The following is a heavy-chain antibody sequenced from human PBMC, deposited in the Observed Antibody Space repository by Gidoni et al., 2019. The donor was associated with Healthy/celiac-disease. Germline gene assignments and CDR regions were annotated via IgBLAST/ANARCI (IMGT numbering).Heavy chain of an antibody. CDR1: GYTFTSSA. D-gene: IGHD1-26*01. CDR2: INTNTGNP. V-gene: IGHV7-4-1*01. Sequence: QVQLVQSGSELKKPGASVKVSCKASGYTFTSSAMNGVRQAPGQGLEWSGWINTNTGNPTYDQGVTGRFVFSLDTSVSTAYLQICSLKAEDTAVYYWASGHEWELLGYWGQGTLVTVSS. J-gene: IGHJ4*02. CDR3: ASGHEWELLGY.